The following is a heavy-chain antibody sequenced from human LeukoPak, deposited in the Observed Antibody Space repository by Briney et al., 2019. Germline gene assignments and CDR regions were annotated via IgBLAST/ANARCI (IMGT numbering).Heavy chain of an antibody. D-gene: IGHD6-19*01. CDR1: GFTFSSYA. CDR2: ISGSGGNT. Sequence: PGGSLRLSCAASGFTFSSYAMHWVRQAPGKGLEWVSAISGSGGNTYYADSVKGRFTISRDYSKNTVYLQMNSLRAEDTAVYYCAKEIDSSGWYRGGSDYWGQGTLVTVSS. J-gene: IGHJ4*02. CDR3: AKEIDSSGWYRGGSDY. V-gene: IGHV3-23*01.